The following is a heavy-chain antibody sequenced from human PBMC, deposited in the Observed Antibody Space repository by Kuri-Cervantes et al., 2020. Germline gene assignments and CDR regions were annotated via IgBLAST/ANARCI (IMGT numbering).Heavy chain of an antibody. V-gene: IGHV4-59*12. D-gene: IGHD2-2*01. CDR2: IYYSGST. Sequence: ESLKISCTVSGGSISSYYWSWIRQPPGKGLEWIGYIYYSGSTNYNPSLKSRVTISVDTSKNQFSLKLSSVTAADTAVYYCARGGLGYCSSTSCYVATYRRSAFDIWGQGTMVTVSS. CDR3: ARGGLGYCSSTSCYVATYRRSAFDI. CDR1: GGSISSYY. J-gene: IGHJ3*02.